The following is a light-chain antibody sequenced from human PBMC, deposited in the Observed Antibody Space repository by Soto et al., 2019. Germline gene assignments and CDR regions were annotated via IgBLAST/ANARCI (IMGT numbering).Light chain of an antibody. Sequence: QSALTQPASVSGSPGQSITISCTGTSSDVGAYNYVSWYQQHPGKAPKLMIYEVGNRPSGVSNRFSGSKSGNTASLTISGLQAEDEADYYCSSYTSSSTPCVFGTGTKVTVL. V-gene: IGLV2-14*01. CDR2: EVG. CDR3: SSYTSSSTPCV. CDR1: SSDVGAYNY. J-gene: IGLJ1*01.